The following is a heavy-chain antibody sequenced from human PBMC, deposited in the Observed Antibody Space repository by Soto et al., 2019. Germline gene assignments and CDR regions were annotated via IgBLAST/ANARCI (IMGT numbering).Heavy chain of an antibody. J-gene: IGHJ6*02. Sequence: QVQLVQSGAEVKKPGSSVKVSCKASGGTFSSYAISWVRQAPGQGLEWMGGIIPIFGTANYAQKFQGRVTGTAAESTDTASRELSSRRCEDTAVYYGAREGWGGCCGLSYCGMDVWGQGTTVTVSS. CDR3: AREGWGGCCGLSYCGMDV. CDR1: GGTFSSYA. D-gene: IGHD3-3*01. CDR2: IIPIFGTA. V-gene: IGHV1-69*12.